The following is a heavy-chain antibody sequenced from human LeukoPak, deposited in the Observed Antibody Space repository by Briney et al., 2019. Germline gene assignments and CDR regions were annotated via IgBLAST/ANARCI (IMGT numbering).Heavy chain of an antibody. CDR3: ARDGLRREYCSSTSCLVAFNI. J-gene: IGHJ3*02. CDR2: ISAYNGNT. V-gene: IGHV1-18*01. D-gene: IGHD2-2*01. Sequence: ASVKVSCKASGYTFTSYGISWVRQAPGQGLEWMGWISAYNGNTNYAQKLQGRVAMTTDTSTSTAYMELRSLRSDDTAVYYCARDGLRREYCSSTSCLVAFNIWGQGTMVTVSS. CDR1: GYTFTSYG.